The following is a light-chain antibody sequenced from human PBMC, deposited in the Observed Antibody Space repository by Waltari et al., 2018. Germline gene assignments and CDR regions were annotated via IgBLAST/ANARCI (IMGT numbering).Light chain of an antibody. J-gene: IGKJ4*01. CDR2: AAS. CDR1: QDISNS. CDR3: QQYYSTLALT. Sequence: DIQMTQSPSSLSASVGDRVTTTCRASQDISNSLAWYQQKPGKAPKLLLYAASRLESGVPSRFSGSGSGTDYTLTISSLQPEDFATYYCQQYYSTLALTFGGGTKVEIK. V-gene: IGKV1-NL1*01.